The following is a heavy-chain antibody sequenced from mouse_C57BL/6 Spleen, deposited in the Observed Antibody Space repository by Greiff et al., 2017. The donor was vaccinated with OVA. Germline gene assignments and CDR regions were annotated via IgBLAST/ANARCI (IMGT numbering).Heavy chain of an antibody. CDR1: GYAFSSSW. Sequence: QVQLKQSGPELVKPGASVKISCKASGYAFSSSWMNWVKQRPGKGLEWIGRIYPGDGDTNYNGKFKGKATLTADKSSSTAYMQLSSLTSEDSAVYFCASLDSSGYVDYAMDYWGQGTSVTVSS. CDR3: ASLDSSGYVDYAMDY. D-gene: IGHD3-2*02. V-gene: IGHV1-82*01. CDR2: IYPGDGDT. J-gene: IGHJ4*01.